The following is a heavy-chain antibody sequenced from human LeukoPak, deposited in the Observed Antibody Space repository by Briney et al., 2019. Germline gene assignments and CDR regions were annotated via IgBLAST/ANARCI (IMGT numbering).Heavy chain of an antibody. J-gene: IGHJ3*02. CDR3: ARGMYHDAFDI. V-gene: IGHV4-34*01. CDR1: GGSFSGYY. CDR2: INHSGST. D-gene: IGHD2-2*01. Sequence: SETLSLTCAVYGGSFSGYYWSWIRQPPGKGLEWIEEINHSGSTNYNPSLKSRVTISVDTSKNQFSLKLGSVTAADTAVYYCARGMYHDAFDIWGQGTMVTVSS.